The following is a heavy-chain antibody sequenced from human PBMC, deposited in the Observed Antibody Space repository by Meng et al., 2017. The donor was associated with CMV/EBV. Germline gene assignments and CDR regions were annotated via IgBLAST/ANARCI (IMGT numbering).Heavy chain of an antibody. CDR3: ARARPLMDY. D-gene: IGHD3-16*01. CDR2: ISYDGSNK. V-gene: IGHV3-30-3*01. Sequence: VQLLGAGGGLVQPGGFLGLSCAAFGFTFSSDAMHWVRQAPGKGLEWVAVISYDGSNKYYADSVKGRFTISRDNSKNTLYLQMNSLRAEDTAVYYCARARPLMDYWGQGTLVTVSS. CDR1: GFTFSSDA. J-gene: IGHJ4*02.